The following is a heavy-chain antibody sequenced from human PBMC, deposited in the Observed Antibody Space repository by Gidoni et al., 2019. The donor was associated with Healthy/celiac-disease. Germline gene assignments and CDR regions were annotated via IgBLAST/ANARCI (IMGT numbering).Heavy chain of an antibody. J-gene: IGHJ6*02. V-gene: IGHV3-11*05. CDR3: ARDNSRIAAARGMDV. D-gene: IGHD6-13*01. Sequence: QVQLVESGGGLVKPGGSLRLSCPPSGFTFIDYYMSWIRQAPGKGLEWVSYISSSSSYTNYADSVKGRFTISRDNAKNSLYLQMNSLRAEDTAVYYCARDNSRIAAARGMDVWGQGTTVTVSS. CDR2: ISSSSSYT. CDR1: GFTFIDYY.